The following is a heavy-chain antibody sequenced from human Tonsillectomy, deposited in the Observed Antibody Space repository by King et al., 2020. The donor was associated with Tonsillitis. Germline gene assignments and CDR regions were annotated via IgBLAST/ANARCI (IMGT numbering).Heavy chain of an antibody. CDR3: AKGRDSSGYYYGYYYYYGMDV. V-gene: IGHV3-53*01. Sequence: VQLVESGGGLIQPGGSLRLSCAASGFTVSSNYMSWVRQAPGKGLEWVSVIYSGGSTYYADSVKGRFTISRDNSKNTLYLQMNSLRAEDTAVYYCAKGRDSSGYYYGYYYYYGMDVWGQGTTVTVSS. CDR1: GFTVSSNY. J-gene: IGHJ6*02. CDR2: IYSGGST. D-gene: IGHD3-22*01.